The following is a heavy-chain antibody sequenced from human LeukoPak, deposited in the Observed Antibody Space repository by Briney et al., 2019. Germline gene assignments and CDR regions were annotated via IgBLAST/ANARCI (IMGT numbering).Heavy chain of an antibody. CDR1: GGSISSSSYY. V-gene: IGHV4-39*07. CDR2: IYYSGST. CDR3: ARGRASPLVYLDY. Sequence: SETLSLTCTVSGGSISSSSYYWGWIRQPPGKGLEWIGSIYYSGSTYYNPSLKSRVTISVDTSKNQFSLKLSSVTAADTAVYYCARGRASPLVYLDYWGQGTLVTVSS. J-gene: IGHJ4*02. D-gene: IGHD3-10*01.